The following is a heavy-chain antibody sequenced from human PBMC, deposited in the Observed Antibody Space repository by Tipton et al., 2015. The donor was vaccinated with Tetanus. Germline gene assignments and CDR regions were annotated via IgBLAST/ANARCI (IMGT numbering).Heavy chain of an antibody. CDR3: ARILTVGATFDY. Sequence: SLRLSCEVSGFVFSSYTMNWVRQAPGKGLEWVAHIKEDESEEYYVDSVKGRFTISRDNAEHSLYLQMNSLRAEDTAVYYCARILTVGATFDYWGQGTLVTVSS. J-gene: IGHJ4*02. V-gene: IGHV3-7*01. D-gene: IGHD1-26*01. CDR2: IKEDESEE. CDR1: GFVFSSYT.